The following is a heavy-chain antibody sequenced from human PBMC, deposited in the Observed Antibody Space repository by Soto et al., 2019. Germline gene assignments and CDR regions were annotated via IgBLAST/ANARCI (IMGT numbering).Heavy chain of an antibody. V-gene: IGHV1-24*01. CDR3: ATDLRLFGVVTGPSDY. J-gene: IGHJ4*02. CDR1: GYTLTELS. CDR2: FDPEDGET. Sequence: ASVKVSCKVSGYTLTELSMHWVRQAPGKGLEWMGGFDPEDGETIYAQKFQGRVTMTEDTSTDTAYMELSSLRSEDTAVYYCATDLRLFGVVTGPSDYWGQGTLVTVSS. D-gene: IGHD3-3*01.